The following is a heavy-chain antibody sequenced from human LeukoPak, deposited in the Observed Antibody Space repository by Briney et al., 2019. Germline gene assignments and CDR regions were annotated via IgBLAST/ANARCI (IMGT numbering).Heavy chain of an antibody. CDR1: GFTFSSYS. CDR2: ISSSSSTI. J-gene: IGHJ4*02. V-gene: IGHV3-48*04. D-gene: IGHD3-10*01. CDR3: ARMDIGLVRD. Sequence: PGGSLRLSCAASGFTFSSYSMNWVRQAPGKGLEWVSYISSSSSTIYYADSVKGRFTISRDNAKNSLSLQMNSLRAEDTAVYYCARMDIGLVRDWGQGTLVTVSS.